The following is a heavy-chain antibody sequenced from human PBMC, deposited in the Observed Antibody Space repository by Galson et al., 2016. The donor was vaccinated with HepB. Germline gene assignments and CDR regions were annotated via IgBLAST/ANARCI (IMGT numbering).Heavy chain of an antibody. Sequence: LRLSCAASGFTFRNYGMSWVRQAPGKGLEWVSAISGSSATYYADSVKGRFTISRDNSKNTLFLQMNTLRSEDTAVYYCARDIYAYDFRGELNYNYAMDVWGQGTTVIVSS. J-gene: IGHJ6*01. CDR2: ISGSSAT. CDR3: ARDIYAYDFRGELNYNYAMDV. V-gene: IGHV3-23*01. D-gene: IGHD4-23*01. CDR1: GFTFRNYG.